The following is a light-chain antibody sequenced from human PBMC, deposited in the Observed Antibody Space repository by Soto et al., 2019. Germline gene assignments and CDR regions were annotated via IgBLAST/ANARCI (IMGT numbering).Light chain of an antibody. CDR2: GAS. CDR3: QQYGSSPRT. Sequence: ENVLTQSPGTLSLSPGERATLSCRASQSVSSNYLAWYQHKPGQAPRLLIYGASSRATGIPDRFSGSGSGTDFTLTISRLETEDFAVYYCQQYGSSPRTFGQGTKVEIK. CDR1: QSVSSNY. V-gene: IGKV3-20*01. J-gene: IGKJ1*01.